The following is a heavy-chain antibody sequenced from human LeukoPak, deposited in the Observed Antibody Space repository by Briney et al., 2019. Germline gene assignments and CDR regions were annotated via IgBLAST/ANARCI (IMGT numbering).Heavy chain of an antibody. D-gene: IGHD2-15*01. CDR3: GKNKGWELPAELDS. J-gene: IGHJ5*01. V-gene: IGHV3-7*01. CDR2: INQDGDEK. Sequence: GGSLRLSCAASGFTFKNSWMSWVRQAPGKGLEWVANINQDGDEKYYVDSVKGRFTISRDDAQTSVYLQLSSLRPEDTAVYYCGKNKGWELPAELDSWGQGALVIVSS. CDR1: GFTFKNSW.